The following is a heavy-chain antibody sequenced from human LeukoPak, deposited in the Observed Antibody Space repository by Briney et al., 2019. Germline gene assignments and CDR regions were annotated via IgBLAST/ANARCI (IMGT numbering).Heavy chain of an antibody. CDR3: TRGLVLATDDAFDI. CDR1: GGSIRSYF. J-gene: IGHJ3*02. V-gene: IGHV4-59*01. D-gene: IGHD5-12*01. Sequence: SETLSLTCTVSGGSIRSYFWSWLRQPPGKGLEWIGYIWDTEITDYNPSLKSRVTISLDTSKNHFSLKLRSVTAADTALYFCTRGLVLATDDAFDIWGQGTLVTVSS. CDR2: IWDTEIT.